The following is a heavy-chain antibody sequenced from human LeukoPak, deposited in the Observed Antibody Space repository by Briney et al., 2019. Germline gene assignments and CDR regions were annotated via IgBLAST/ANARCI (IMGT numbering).Heavy chain of an antibody. CDR2: IYPGDSDT. Sequence: GESLKISCKASGYSFTSHWIGWVRQMPGKGLEWMGIIYPGDSDTRYSPSFQGQVIISADKSISTAYLQWSTLQAPDTAMYYCARGDNSGWYSFDYWGQGTLVTVSS. J-gene: IGHJ4*02. CDR1: GYSFTSHW. D-gene: IGHD6-19*01. CDR3: ARGDNSGWYSFDY. V-gene: IGHV5-51*01.